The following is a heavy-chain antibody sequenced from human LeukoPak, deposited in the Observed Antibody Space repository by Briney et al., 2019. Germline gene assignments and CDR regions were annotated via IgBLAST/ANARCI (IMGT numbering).Heavy chain of an antibody. CDR2: IKQDGSEK. D-gene: IGHD6-19*01. V-gene: IGHV3-7*05. Sequence: GGSLRLSCAASGFTFSSYWMSWVRQAPGKGLERVANIKQDGSEKYYVDSVKGRFTISRDNAKNSLYLQMNSLRADDTAVYYCARDGSGWYAPDNWGQGTLVTVSS. CDR1: GFTFSSYW. CDR3: ARDGSGWYAPDN. J-gene: IGHJ4*02.